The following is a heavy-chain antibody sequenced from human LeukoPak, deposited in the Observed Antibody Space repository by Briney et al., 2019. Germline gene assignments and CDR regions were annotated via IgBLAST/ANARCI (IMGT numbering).Heavy chain of an antibody. J-gene: IGHJ6*02. CDR2: ISAYNGNT. CDR1: RYTFTSFV. V-gene: IGHV1-18*01. CDR3: AREGLRDIVVVPAAYYYYGMDV. Sequence: ASVKVSCKASRYTFTSFVISCVRRAPGQGLEWMGWISAYNGNTNYAQKLQGRVTMTTDTSTSTAYMELRSLRSDDTAVYYCAREGLRDIVVVPAAYYYYGMDVWGQGTTVTVSS. D-gene: IGHD2-2*01.